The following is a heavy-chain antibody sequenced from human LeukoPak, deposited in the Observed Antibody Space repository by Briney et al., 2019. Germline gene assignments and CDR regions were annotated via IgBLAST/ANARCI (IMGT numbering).Heavy chain of an antibody. Sequence: PGGSLRLSCAASGFTFSSYDMHWVRQATGKGLEWVSAIGTAGDTYYPGSVKGRFTISRENAKNSLYLQMNSLRAGDTAVYYCARGASTYYYDSRLFDPWGQGTLVTVSS. D-gene: IGHD3-22*01. CDR3: ARGASTYYYDSRLFDP. V-gene: IGHV3-13*01. CDR1: GFTFSSYD. J-gene: IGHJ5*02. CDR2: IGTAGDT.